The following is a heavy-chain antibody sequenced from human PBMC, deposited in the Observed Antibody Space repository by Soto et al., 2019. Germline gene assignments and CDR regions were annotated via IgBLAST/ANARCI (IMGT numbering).Heavy chain of an antibody. CDR1: GFRFSDHY. Sequence: GGSLRLSCAASGFRFSDHYMTWIRQAPGKGLEWVSKISGGGTTMYYADSVQGRFTVSRDNAKNSLYLQMNSLRAEDTAVYYCAGDPYYYGSAFWGPGALVTVSS. CDR2: ISGGGTTM. J-gene: IGHJ4*02. D-gene: IGHD3-10*01. CDR3: AGDPYYYGSAF. V-gene: IGHV3-11*01.